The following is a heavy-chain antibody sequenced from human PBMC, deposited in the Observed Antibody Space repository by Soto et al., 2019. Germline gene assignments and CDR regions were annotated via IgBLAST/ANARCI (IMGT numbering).Heavy chain of an antibody. D-gene: IGHD3-3*01. CDR1: GFKFNKYW. CDR2: INQDGSEK. V-gene: IGHV3-7*01. CDR3: AKRITISALAFDI. J-gene: IGHJ3*02. Sequence: GGSLRLSCAASGFKFNKYWLTWVRQVPGKGLEWVANINQDGSEKFYVDSVKGRFTISRDNAKNSLYLQMNSLGAEDTAVYYCAKRITISALAFDIWGQGTMVTVSS.